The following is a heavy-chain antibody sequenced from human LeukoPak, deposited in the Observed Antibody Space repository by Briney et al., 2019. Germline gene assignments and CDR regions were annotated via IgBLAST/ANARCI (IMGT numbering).Heavy chain of an antibody. CDR1: GFTFSSYS. Sequence: PGGSLRLSCAASGFTFSSYSMNWVRQAPGKGLEWVSSISSSSSYIYYADSMKGRFTISRDNAKNSLYLQMNSLRAEDTAVYYCAGGSSSSWYYFDYWGQGTLVTVSS. D-gene: IGHD6-13*01. CDR3: AGGSSSSWYYFDY. J-gene: IGHJ4*02. CDR2: ISSSSSYI. V-gene: IGHV3-21*01.